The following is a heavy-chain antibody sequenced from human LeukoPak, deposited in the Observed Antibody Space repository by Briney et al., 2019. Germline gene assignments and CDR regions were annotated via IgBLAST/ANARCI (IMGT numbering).Heavy chain of an antibody. CDR2: IYPGDSDT. V-gene: IGHV5-51*01. Sequence: GASLKISSKGSGYSLTSYWTCRARQTPGNGLDCIGIIYPGDSDTRYSPSFQGQVTISADKSISTAYLQWSSLKASDTAMYYCARFQHDSSGYLPHDAFDIWGQGTMVTVSS. J-gene: IGHJ3*02. CDR1: GYSLTSYW. CDR3: ARFQHDSSGYLPHDAFDI. D-gene: IGHD3-22*01.